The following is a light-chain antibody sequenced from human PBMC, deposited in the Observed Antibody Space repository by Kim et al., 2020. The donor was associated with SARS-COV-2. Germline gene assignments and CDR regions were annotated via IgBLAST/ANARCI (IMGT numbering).Light chain of an antibody. Sequence: GPSITISCTGTSSDVVAYDYLSWYQQHPGKAPTLMIYDVSERPSGVSYRFSGSKSGNTASLTISGLRAEDEADYYCSSYTSSSTWVFGGGTQLTVL. CDR2: DVS. CDR1: SSDVVAYDY. V-gene: IGLV2-14*03. J-gene: IGLJ3*02. CDR3: SSYTSSSTWV.